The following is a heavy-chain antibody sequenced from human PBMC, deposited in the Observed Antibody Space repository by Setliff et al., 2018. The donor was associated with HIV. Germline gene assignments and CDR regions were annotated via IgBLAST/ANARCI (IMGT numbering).Heavy chain of an antibody. CDR1: GGSINNYY. CDR3: ARKGNWNYPYDY. D-gene: IGHD1-7*01. V-gene: IGHV4-4*09. Sequence: SETLSLTCTVSGGSINNYYWGWIRQPPGKGLEWIGYIYTSGTTNYNPSLKSRVTISIDTSKNQFSLRLTSVTAADTAVYYCARKGNWNYPYDYWGQGTLVTVSS. CDR2: IYTSGTT. J-gene: IGHJ4*02.